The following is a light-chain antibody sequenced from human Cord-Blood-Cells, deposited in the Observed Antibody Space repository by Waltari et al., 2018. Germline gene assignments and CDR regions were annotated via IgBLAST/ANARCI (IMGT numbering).Light chain of an antibody. CDR2: DVS. V-gene: IGLV2-14*01. CDR1: SSDVGGYNY. CDR3: SSYTSSSTFGV. Sequence: QSALTQPASVSGSPGQSITISCTGTSSDVGGYNYVPWYQQHPGKAPKLMIYDVSKRPSGVSNRFSGSKSGHTASLTISGLQAEDEADYYCSSYTSSSTFGVFGGGTKLTVL. J-gene: IGLJ3*02.